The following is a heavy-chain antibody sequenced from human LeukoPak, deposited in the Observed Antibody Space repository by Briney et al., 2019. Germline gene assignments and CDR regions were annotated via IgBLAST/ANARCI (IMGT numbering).Heavy chain of an antibody. D-gene: IGHD5-18*01. V-gene: IGHV1-2*02. CDR1: GYTFTGYY. CDR2: INPNSGGT. J-gene: IGHJ4*02. CDR3: ARDPDGVTVAFFDY. Sequence: ASVKVSCKASGYTFTGYYMHWVRQAPGQGLEWMGWINPNSGGTNYAQKFQGRVTMTRDTSISTAYMELSRLRSDDTAVYYCARDPDGVTVAFFDYWGQGTLVTVSS.